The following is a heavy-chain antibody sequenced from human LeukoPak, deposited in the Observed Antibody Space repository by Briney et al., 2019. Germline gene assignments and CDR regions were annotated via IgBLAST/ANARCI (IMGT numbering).Heavy chain of an antibody. J-gene: IGHJ4*02. V-gene: IGHV6-1*01. CDR2: TYYRSKWYN. CDR3: ARDTMNGYSSGWSSPFDY. Sequence: SQTLSLTCAISGDSVSSNSAAWNWIRQSPSRGLEWLGRTYYRSKWYNDYAVSVKSRITINPDTSKNQFSLQLNSVTPEDTAVYYCARDTMNGYSSGWSSPFDYWGQGTLVTVSS. D-gene: IGHD6-19*01. CDR1: GDSVSSNSAA.